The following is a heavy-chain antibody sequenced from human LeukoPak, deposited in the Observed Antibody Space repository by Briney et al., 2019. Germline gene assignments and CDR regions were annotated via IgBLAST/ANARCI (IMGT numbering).Heavy chain of an antibody. Sequence: KASETLSLTCTVSGGSISSSSYYWGWIRQPPGKGLEWIGYIYYSGSTNYNPSLKSRVTISVDTSKNQFSLKLSSVTAADTAVYYCARDFWFDPWGQGTLVTVSS. CDR1: GGSISSSSYY. CDR2: IYYSGST. J-gene: IGHJ5*02. CDR3: ARDFWFDP. V-gene: IGHV4-61*01.